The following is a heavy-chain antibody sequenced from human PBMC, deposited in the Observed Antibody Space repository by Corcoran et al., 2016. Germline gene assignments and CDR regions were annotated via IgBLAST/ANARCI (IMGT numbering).Heavy chain of an antibody. V-gene: IGHV2-70*01. D-gene: IGHD2-15*01. CDR2: FAWADDN. CDR1: GFSLRSSGMC. Sequence: QVTLRESGPALVKTTQTLTQTCTFSGFSLRSSGMCVCWIRQPPAKALEWLALFAWADDNYYNTSLKTKLTISQDTSRTQVVLTMTNMDPVDAAADMCEWLWRGCYGTSGGCLPWAGGSCYTTLYWGEGTLIPV. CDR3: EWLWRGCYGTSGGCLPWAGGSCYTTLY. J-gene: IGHJ4*02.